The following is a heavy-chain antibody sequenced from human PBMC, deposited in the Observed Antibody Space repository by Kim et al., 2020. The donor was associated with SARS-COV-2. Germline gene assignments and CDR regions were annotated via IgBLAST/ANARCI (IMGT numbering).Heavy chain of an antibody. CDR3: ARDGRPVVVGATRPCDY. D-gene: IGHD1-26*01. J-gene: IGHJ4*02. Sequence: VRGRFTHARDNAKNSLYLQMNSLRAEDTAVYYCARDGRPVVVGATRPCDYWGQGTLVTVSS. V-gene: IGHV3-11*06.